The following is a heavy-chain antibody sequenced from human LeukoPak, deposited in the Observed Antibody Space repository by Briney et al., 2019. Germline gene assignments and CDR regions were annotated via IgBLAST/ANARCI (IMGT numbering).Heavy chain of an antibody. CDR2: ISYDGSNK. V-gene: IGHV3-30*18. J-gene: IGHJ6*02. D-gene: IGHD4-17*01. CDR1: GFTFSSYG. CDR3: AKDSWRSTTVTTRGIYYYYGMDV. Sequence: GRSLRLSCAASGFTFSSYGMHWVRQAPDKGLEWVAVISYDGSNKYYADSVKGRFTISRDNSKNTLYLQMNSLRAEDTAVYYCAKDSWRSTTVTTRGIYYYYGMDVWGQGTTVTVSS.